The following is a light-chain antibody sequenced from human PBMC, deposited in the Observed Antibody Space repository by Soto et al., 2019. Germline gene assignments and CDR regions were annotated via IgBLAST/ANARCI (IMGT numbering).Light chain of an antibody. Sequence: EIMMTQSPATLSVSPGERATLSCRASQSVNTNLAWYQQKPGQAPRLLIYGASTRATGIPARFSGSGSGTEFTLTISGLQSEDFVVYYCRQYDDWPLTFGQGTKVEIK. CDR1: QSVNTN. J-gene: IGKJ1*01. CDR2: GAS. V-gene: IGKV3-15*01. CDR3: RQYDDWPLT.